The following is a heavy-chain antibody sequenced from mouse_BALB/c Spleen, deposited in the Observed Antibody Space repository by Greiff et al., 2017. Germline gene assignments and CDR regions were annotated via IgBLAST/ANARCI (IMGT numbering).Heavy chain of an antibody. J-gene: IGHJ3*01. CDR3: ARRFTTATGFAY. V-gene: IGHV14-3*02. Sequence: VQLKESGAELVKPGASVKLSCTASGFNIKDTYMHWVKQRPEQGLEWIGRIDPANGNTKYDPKFQGKATITADTSSNTAYLQLSSLTSEDTAVYYCARRFTTATGFAYWGQGTLVTVSA. D-gene: IGHD1-2*01. CDR1: GFNIKDTY. CDR2: IDPANGNT.